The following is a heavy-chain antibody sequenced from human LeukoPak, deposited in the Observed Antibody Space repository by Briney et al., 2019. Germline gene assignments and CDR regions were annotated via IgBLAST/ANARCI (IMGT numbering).Heavy chain of an antibody. CDR3: ARLDSSSWHFDY. Sequence: SETLSLTCTVSGGSISSYYWSWIRQPPGKGLEWIGSIYYSGSTYYNPSLKSRVTISVDTSKNQFSLKLSSVTAADTAVYYCARLDSSSWHFDYWGQGTLVTVSS. D-gene: IGHD6-13*01. J-gene: IGHJ4*02. CDR1: GGSISSYY. V-gene: IGHV4-59*05. CDR2: IYYSGST.